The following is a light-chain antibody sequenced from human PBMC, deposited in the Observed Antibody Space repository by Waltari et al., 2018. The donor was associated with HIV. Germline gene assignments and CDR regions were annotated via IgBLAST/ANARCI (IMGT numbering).Light chain of an antibody. CDR1: SSDVGAYKY. V-gene: IGLV2-23*02. CDR2: DVS. Sequence: QSALTQPASVSGSPGQSITISCTGTSSDVGAYKYVSWYQHHPGKAPKVMIYDVSERPSGVSDRFSVSRSGNTASLTISGLQAEDEADYYCCSYAGGSTLLFGGGTKLTVL. J-gene: IGLJ2*01. CDR3: CSYAGGSTLL.